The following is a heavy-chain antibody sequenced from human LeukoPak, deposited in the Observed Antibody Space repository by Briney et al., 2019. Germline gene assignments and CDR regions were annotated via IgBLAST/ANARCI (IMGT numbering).Heavy chain of an antibody. CDR1: GITISSYW. Sequence: GSLRLSCAASGITISSYWIHWVRQAPGKGLVWVSQINNDGSTITYADSVKGRFTISRDNAKNTLYLQMNSLRAEDTAVYYCARGSYGGSGWVYWGQGTQVIVST. CDR3: ARGSYGGSGWVY. V-gene: IGHV3-74*01. D-gene: IGHD5-12*01. J-gene: IGHJ4*02. CDR2: INNDGSTI.